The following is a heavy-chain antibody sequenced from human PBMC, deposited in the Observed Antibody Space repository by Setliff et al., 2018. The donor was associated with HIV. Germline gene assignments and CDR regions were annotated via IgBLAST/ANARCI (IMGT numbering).Heavy chain of an antibody. CDR2: ISGSGRST. CDR1: GFTFYTYA. CDR3: ARAAYYNGLDV. V-gene: IGHV3-23*01. Sequence: GGSLRLSCAASGFTFYTYAMTWVRQAPGKGLEWVSHISGSGRSTYYADSVKGRFTISRDNTKNTVYLQMDSLRAEDTAVYYCARAAYYNGLDVWGQGTTVTVSS. D-gene: IGHD3-10*01. J-gene: IGHJ6*02.